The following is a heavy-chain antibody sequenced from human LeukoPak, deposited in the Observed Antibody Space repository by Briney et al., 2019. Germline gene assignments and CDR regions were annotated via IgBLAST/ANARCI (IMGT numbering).Heavy chain of an antibody. J-gene: IGHJ4*02. Sequence: GGSLRLSCAASGFTFTNTWMTWVRQAPGKGLEWVGRIKSKGDGETTDHAAPVKGRFSMSRDDSKATMYLQMYSLEAEDTAVYYCTTDLGLTMIRGVNVYWGQGALVTVSS. CDR1: GFTFTNTW. V-gene: IGHV3-15*01. D-gene: IGHD3-10*01. CDR3: TTDLGLTMIRGVNVY. CDR2: IKSKGDGETT.